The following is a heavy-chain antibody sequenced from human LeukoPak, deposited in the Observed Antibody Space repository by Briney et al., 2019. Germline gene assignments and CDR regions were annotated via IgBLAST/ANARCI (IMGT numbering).Heavy chain of an antibody. CDR2: INHSGST. CDR3: ARGGIVQDIVVVPAASNWFDP. J-gene: IGHJ5*02. Sequence: PSETLSLTCAVYGGSFSGYYWSWIRQPPGKGLEWIGEINHSGSTNYNPSLKSRVTISVDTSKNQFSLKLSSVTAADTAVYYCARGGIVQDIVVVPAASNWFDPWGQGTLVTVSS. D-gene: IGHD2-2*01. CDR1: GGSFSGYY. V-gene: IGHV4-34*01.